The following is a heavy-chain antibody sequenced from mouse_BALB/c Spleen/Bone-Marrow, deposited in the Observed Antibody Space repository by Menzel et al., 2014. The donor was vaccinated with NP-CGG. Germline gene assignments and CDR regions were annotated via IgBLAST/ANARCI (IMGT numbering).Heavy chain of an antibody. V-gene: IGHV14-3*02. CDR1: GFNIKDTY. J-gene: IGHJ1*01. Sequence: EVQLQQSGAELVKPGASVKSSCTASGFNIKDTYMHWVKQRPEQGLEWIGRIDPANGNTKYDPKFQGKATITADTSSNTAYLQLSSLTSEDTAVYYCATMITDWYFDFWGAATTVTVSS. CDR3: ATMITDWYFDF. CDR2: IDPANGNT. D-gene: IGHD2-4*01.